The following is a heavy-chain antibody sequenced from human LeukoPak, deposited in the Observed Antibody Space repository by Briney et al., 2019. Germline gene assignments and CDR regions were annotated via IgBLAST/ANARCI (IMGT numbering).Heavy chain of an antibody. CDR3: AREKVEHYYYNYYMDV. J-gene: IGHJ6*03. CDR1: GYTFTSYG. CDR2: ISAYNGNT. D-gene: IGHD1-1*01. V-gene: IGHV1-18*01. Sequence: ASVKVSCKASGYTFTSYGISWVRQAPGQGLEWMGWISAYNGNTNYAQKLQGRVTMTTDTSTSTAYMELRGLRSDDTAVYYCAREKVEHYYYNYYMDVWGKGTTVTVSS.